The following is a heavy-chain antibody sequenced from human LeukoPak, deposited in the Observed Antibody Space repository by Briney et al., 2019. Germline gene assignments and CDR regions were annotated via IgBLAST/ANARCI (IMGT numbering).Heavy chain of an antibody. V-gene: IGHV3-74*01. CDR1: GFTFSNYW. D-gene: IGHD6-6*01. J-gene: IGHJ6*02. CDR3: ARDRRTSADYFYYGMNV. Sequence: GGSLRLSCAASGFTFSNYWMHWVRQVPGKGLVWVSRIDPDGRGTEYADSVQGRFTISRDNAKNTLYLHMNSLRADDTALYCCARDRRTSADYFYYGMNVWGQGTTVTVSS. CDR2: IDPDGRGT.